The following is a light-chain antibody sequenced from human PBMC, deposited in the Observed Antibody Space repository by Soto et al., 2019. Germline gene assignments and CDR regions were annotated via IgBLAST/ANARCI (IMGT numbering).Light chain of an antibody. V-gene: IGKV3-20*01. Sequence: IVLTQSPGTLSLSPGERATLSCRASQSVSTNYLAWYQQKPGQAPRLLIYGASNRATGIPDRFSDSGSGTDFTLTISRLEPEDFAVYYCQQYGSAGTFGQGTKVEIK. CDR2: GAS. CDR3: QQYGSAGT. CDR1: QSVSTNY. J-gene: IGKJ1*01.